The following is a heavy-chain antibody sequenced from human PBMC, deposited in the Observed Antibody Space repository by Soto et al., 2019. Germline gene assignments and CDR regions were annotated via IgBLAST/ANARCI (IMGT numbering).Heavy chain of an antibody. V-gene: IGHV4-31*03. Sequence: QVQLQESGPGLVKPSQTLSLTCTVSGDSISSGGYYWSWIRQHPGKGLEWIGYIYYSGSPHYNPSLKSRVTISVDTAKNQFSLNLSSVTAADTAVYYCARSSNTGSYDVCDYWGQGTLVTVSS. D-gene: IGHD1-26*01. CDR2: IYYSGSP. CDR1: GDSISSGGYY. J-gene: IGHJ4*02. CDR3: ARSSNTGSYDVCDY.